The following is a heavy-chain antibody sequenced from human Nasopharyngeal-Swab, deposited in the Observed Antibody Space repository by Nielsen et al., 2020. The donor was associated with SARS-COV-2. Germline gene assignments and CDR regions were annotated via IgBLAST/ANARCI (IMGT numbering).Heavy chain of an antibody. V-gene: IGHV3-21*01. CDR3: ARSHDYGDHNFDY. CDR1: GFTFSSYS. J-gene: IGHJ4*02. Sequence: GGSLRLSCAASGFTFSSYSMNWVRQAPGKGLEWVSSISSSSSYIYYADSVKGRFTISRDNAKNSLYLQMNSLRAEDTAVYYCARSHDYGDHNFDYWGQGTLVTVSS. D-gene: IGHD4-17*01. CDR2: ISSSSSYI.